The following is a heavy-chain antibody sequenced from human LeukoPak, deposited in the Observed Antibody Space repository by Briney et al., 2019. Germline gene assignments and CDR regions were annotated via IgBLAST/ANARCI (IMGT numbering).Heavy chain of an antibody. V-gene: IGHV3-9*01. CDR3: AKEVAGFGLYYFDY. J-gene: IGHJ4*02. CDR1: GFTFDDYA. Sequence: GRSLRLSCAASGFTFDDYAMHWVRQAPGKGLEWVSGISWNSGSIGYADSVKGRFTISRDNAKNSLYLQMNSLRAEDTALYYCAKEVAGFGLYYFDYWGQGTLITVSS. D-gene: IGHD6-19*01. CDR2: ISWNSGSI.